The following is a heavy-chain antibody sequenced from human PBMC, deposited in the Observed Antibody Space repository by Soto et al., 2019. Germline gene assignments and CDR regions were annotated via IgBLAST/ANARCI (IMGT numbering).Heavy chain of an antibody. CDR1: GYTFTSYY. D-gene: IGHD6-6*01. V-gene: IGHV1-46*01. CDR2: INPSGGST. Sequence: GASVKVSCKASGYTFTSYYMHWVRQAPGQGLEWMGVINPSGGSTSYTQKFQGRVTITADESTSTAYMELSSLRSEDTAVYYCAKDFSSSGNYYAMDVWGQGTTVTVSS. CDR3: AKDFSSSGNYYAMDV. J-gene: IGHJ6*02.